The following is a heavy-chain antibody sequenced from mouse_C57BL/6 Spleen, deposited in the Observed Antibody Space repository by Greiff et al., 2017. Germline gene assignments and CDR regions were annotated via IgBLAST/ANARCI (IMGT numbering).Heavy chain of an antibody. D-gene: IGHD2-3*01. CDR2: IYPGDGDT. Sequence: LQQSGASVKISCKASGYAFSSYWMNWVKQRPGKGIEWIGQIYPGDGDTNYNGKFKGKATLTADKSSSTAYMQLSSLTSEDSAVYFCARGGLLNAMDYWGQGTTVTVSS. CDR1: GYAFSSYW. V-gene: IGHV1-80*01. CDR3: ARGGLLNAMDY. J-gene: IGHJ4*01.